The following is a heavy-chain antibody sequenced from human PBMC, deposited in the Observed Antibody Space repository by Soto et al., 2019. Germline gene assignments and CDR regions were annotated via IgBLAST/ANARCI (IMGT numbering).Heavy chain of an antibody. CDR3: ARERVVAALDY. J-gene: IGHJ4*02. CDR1: GGTFSSYA. Sequence: ASVKVSCKASGGTFSSYAISWVRQAPGQGLGWMGGIIPIFGTAHYAQKFQGRVTITADESTSTAYMVRSSLRSEETAVYYCARERVVAALDYWGQGTLVTVSS. V-gene: IGHV1-69*13. D-gene: IGHD2-15*01. CDR2: IIPIFGTA.